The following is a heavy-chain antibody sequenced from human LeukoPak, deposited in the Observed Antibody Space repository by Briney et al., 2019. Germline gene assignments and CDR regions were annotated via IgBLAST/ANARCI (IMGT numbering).Heavy chain of an antibody. Sequence: GGSLRLSCAASGFTLSSYAMHWVRQAPGKGLEYVSAISRNGGTTYYANSVKGRFTISRDNSKNTLYLQMGSLGAEDMAVYYCARGEGGYFDYWGQGTLVTVSS. J-gene: IGHJ4*02. CDR3: ARGEGGYFDY. D-gene: IGHD1-26*01. CDR2: ISRNGGTT. V-gene: IGHV3-64*01. CDR1: GFTLSSYA.